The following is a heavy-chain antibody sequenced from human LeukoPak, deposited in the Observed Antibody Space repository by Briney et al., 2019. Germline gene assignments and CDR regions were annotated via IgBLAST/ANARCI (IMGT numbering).Heavy chain of an antibody. V-gene: IGHV3-30*18. CDR2: ISYDGSNK. CDR1: GFTFSSYG. Sequence: GGSLRLSCAASGFTFSSYGMHWVRQAPGKGLEWVAVISYDGSNKYYADSVKGRFTISRDSSKNTLYLQMNSLRAEDTALYYCAKDRAGFSGTRRGIDYWGQGTLVTVSS. CDR3: AKDRAGFSGTRRGIDY. J-gene: IGHJ4*02. D-gene: IGHD3-10*01.